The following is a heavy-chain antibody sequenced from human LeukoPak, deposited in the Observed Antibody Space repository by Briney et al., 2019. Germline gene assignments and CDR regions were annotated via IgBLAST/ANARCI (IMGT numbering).Heavy chain of an antibody. CDR1: GLTFSNYW. V-gene: IGHV3-74*01. D-gene: IGHD3-3*01. CDR3: ARVMSGYYVVLDM. J-gene: IGHJ3*02. Sequence: GAXRLSCPASGLTFSNYWMHWVRQAPGKXLVWVSRIRTDGLETSYADSVKGRFTISRDNAKNTLYLQMNSLRAEDTAVYYCARVMSGYYVVLDMWGQGTMVTVSS. CDR2: IRTDGLET.